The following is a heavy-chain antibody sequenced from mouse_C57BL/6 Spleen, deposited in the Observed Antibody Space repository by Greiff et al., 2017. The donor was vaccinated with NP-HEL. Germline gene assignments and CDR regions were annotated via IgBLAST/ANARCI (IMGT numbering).Heavy chain of an antibody. CDR2: ISSGSSTI. D-gene: IGHD2-1*01. CDR1: GFTFSDYG. V-gene: IGHV5-17*01. J-gene: IGHJ2*01. CDR3: ARCGYGNYLDY. Sequence: EVKVEESGGGLVKPGGSLKLSCAASGFTFSDYGMHWVRQAPEKGLEWVAYISSGSSTIYYADTVKGRFTISRDNAKNTLFLQMTSLRSEDTAMYYCARCGYGNYLDYWGQGTTLTVSS.